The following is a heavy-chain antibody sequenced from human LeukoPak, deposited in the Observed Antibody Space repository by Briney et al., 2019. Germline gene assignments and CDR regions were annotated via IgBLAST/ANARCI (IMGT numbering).Heavy chain of an antibody. CDR3: ARLPVLGYYYDSSGDFDI. CDR2: IYYSGST. J-gene: IGHJ6*02. D-gene: IGHD3-22*01. V-gene: IGHV4-39*01. CDR1: GGSISSSSYY. Sequence: PSETLSLTCTVSGGSISSSSYYWGWIRQPPGKGLEWIVSIYYSGSTYYNPSLKSRVTISVDTSKNQFSLKLSSVTAADTAVYYCARLPVLGYYYDSSGDFDIWGQGTTVTVSS.